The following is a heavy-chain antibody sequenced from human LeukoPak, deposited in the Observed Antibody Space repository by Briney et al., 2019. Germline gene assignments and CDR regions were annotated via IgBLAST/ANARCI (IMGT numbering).Heavy chain of an antibody. CDR1: GGSISSGGYY. V-gene: IGHV4-31*03. J-gene: IGHJ4*02. Sequence: PSETLSLTCTVSGGSISSGGYYWSWIRQHPGKGLEWIGYIYYSGITYYNPSLKSRVTISVDTSKNQFSLKLSSVTAADTAVYYCARDQTAAAGGFDYWGQGTLVTVSS. CDR3: ARDQTAAAGGFDY. D-gene: IGHD6-13*01. CDR2: IYYSGIT.